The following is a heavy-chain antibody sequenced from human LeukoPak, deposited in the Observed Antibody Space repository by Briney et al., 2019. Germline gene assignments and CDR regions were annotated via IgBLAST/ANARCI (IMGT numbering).Heavy chain of an antibody. CDR3: ARDFSGDYYDSSGYYDFGIDY. CDR1: GFTFSSYS. Sequence: GGSLRLSCAASGFTFSSYSMNWVRQAPGKGLEWVSSISSSSSYIYYADSVKGRFTISRDNAKNSLYLQMNSLRAEDTAVYYCARDFSGDYYDSSGYYDFGIDYRGQGTLVTVSS. D-gene: IGHD3-22*01. J-gene: IGHJ4*02. V-gene: IGHV3-21*01. CDR2: ISSSSSYI.